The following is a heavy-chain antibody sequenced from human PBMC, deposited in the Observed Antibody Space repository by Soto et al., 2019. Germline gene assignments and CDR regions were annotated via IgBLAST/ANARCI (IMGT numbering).Heavy chain of an antibody. CDR1: GGTFRIDG. Sequence: QVQLVQSGAEVKKPGSSVKVSCKAPGGTFRIDGFNWVRQAPGQGLQGMGGLIPLFGSPKYAQNFQGRVTITADESTTRAYMVLSRLRSDDSAVYYCARGTDYFDFWGQGTLVSVSS. CDR2: LIPLFGSP. CDR3: ARGTDYFDF. J-gene: IGHJ4*02. D-gene: IGHD4-17*01. V-gene: IGHV1-69*12.